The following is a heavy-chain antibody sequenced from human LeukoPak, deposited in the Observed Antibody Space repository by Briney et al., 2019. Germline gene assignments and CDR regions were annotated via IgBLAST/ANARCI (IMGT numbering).Heavy chain of an antibody. Sequence: ASVKVSCKASGYTFTGYYMHWVRQAPGQGLEWMGWINPNSGGTNYTQKFQGRVTMTRDTSISTAYMELSRLRSDDTAVYYCARVATGSYDFWSGYYTYSDWFDPWGQGTLVTVSS. CDR2: INPNSGGT. CDR1: GYTFTGYY. V-gene: IGHV1-2*02. CDR3: ARVATGSYDFWSGYYTYSDWFDP. D-gene: IGHD3-3*01. J-gene: IGHJ5*02.